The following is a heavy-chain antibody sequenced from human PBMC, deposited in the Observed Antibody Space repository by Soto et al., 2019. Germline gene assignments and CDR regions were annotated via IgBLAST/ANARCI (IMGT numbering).Heavy chain of an antibody. J-gene: IGHJ6*02. Sequence: EVQLVESGGGLVKPGGSLRLSCAASGFTFSSYSMNWVRQAPGKGLEWVSSISSSSSYKYYADSVKGRFTISRDNAKNSLYLQKNSLRAEDTSVYYYARDRRGRSYSSSGYFGMDVWGQGTTVTVSS. CDR3: ARDRRGRSYSSSGYFGMDV. CDR1: GFTFSSYS. V-gene: IGHV3-21*01. D-gene: IGHD6-6*01. CDR2: ISSSSSYK.